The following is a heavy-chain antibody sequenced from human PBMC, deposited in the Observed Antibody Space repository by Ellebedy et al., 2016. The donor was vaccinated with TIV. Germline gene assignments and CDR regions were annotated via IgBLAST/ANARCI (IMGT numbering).Heavy chain of an antibody. CDR3: ARGSWACSGSMDV. CDR2: ISGGGDNT. Sequence: GGSLRLSCAASGFTFSSHAMSWVRQAPGKGLEYISTISGGGDNTYYVDSVMGRFTISRDNSKNTLYLQMNRLRAEGTAVYYCARGSWACSGSMDVWGQGTTVTVSS. J-gene: IGHJ6*02. CDR1: GFTFSSHA. D-gene: IGHD6-19*01. V-gene: IGHV3-23*01.